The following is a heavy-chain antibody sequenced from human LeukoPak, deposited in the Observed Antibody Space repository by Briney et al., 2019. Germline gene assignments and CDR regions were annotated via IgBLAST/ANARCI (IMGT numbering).Heavy chain of an antibody. D-gene: IGHD1-14*01. CDR3: ARRPEYNRSSRWAFDI. CDR2: IYTSGRS. Sequence: SETLSLTCTVSGDSISNHNDFWGGIRQPPGKGVEMIASIYTSGRSLFNSSLKSRVALSLDTSKNQVSLKLNSVTAADSAVYYCARRPEYNRSSRWAFDIWGQGTMVIVSS. J-gene: IGHJ3*02. CDR1: GDSISNHNDF. V-gene: IGHV4-39*01.